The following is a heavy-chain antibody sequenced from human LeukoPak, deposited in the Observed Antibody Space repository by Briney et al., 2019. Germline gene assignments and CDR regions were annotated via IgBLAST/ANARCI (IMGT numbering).Heavy chain of an antibody. CDR3: ARLGVTDFWSGYYTVDY. J-gene: IGHJ4*02. CDR1: GYTFTGYY. Sequence: ASVKVSCKASGYTFTGYYMHWVRQAPGQGLEWMGRINPNSGGTNYAQKFRGRVTMTRDTSISTAYMELSRLRSDDTAVYYCARLGVTDFWSGYYTVDYWGQGTLVTVSS. D-gene: IGHD3-3*01. CDR2: INPNSGGT. V-gene: IGHV1-2*06.